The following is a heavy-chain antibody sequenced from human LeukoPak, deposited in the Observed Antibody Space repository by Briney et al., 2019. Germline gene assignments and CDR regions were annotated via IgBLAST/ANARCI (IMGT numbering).Heavy chain of an antibody. CDR3: ARVSDGYNSRPFDY. J-gene: IGHJ4*02. Sequence: SETLSLTCAVSGGSISSGGYSWSWIRQPPGKGLEWIGYIYHSGSTYYSPSLKSRVTISVDRSKNQFSLKLSSVTAADTAVYYCARVSDGYNSRPFDYWGQGTLVTVSS. CDR1: GGSISSGGYS. V-gene: IGHV4-30-2*01. D-gene: IGHD5-24*01. CDR2: IYHSGST.